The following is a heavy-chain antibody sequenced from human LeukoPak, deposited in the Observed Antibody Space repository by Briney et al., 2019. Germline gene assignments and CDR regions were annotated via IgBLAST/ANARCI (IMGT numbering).Heavy chain of an antibody. D-gene: IGHD1-26*01. CDR3: ARDRSYDWYFDL. CDR1: GYTFTSYA. J-gene: IGHJ2*01. CDR2: INAGNGNT. Sequence: ASVKVSCKASGYTFTSYAMHWVRQAPGQRLEWMGWINAGNGNTKYSQKFQGRVTITRDTSASTAYMELSSLRSEDTAVYYCARDRSYDWYFDLWGRGTLVTVSS. V-gene: IGHV1-3*01.